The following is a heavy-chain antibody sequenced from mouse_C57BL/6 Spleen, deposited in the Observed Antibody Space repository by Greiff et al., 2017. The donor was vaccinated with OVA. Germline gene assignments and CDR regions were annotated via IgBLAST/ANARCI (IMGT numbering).Heavy chain of an antibody. CDR3: ASQIDYYGSSLYYYAMDY. J-gene: IGHJ4*01. V-gene: IGHV7-3*01. CDR1: GFTFTDYY. CDR2: IRNKANGYTT. D-gene: IGHD1-1*01. Sequence: EVMLVESGGGLAQPGGSLSLSCAASGFTFTDYYMSWVRQPPGKALEWLGFIRNKANGYTTEYSASGKGRFTISRDNSQSILYLQMNALRAEDSATYYCASQIDYYGSSLYYYAMDYWGQGTSVTVSS.